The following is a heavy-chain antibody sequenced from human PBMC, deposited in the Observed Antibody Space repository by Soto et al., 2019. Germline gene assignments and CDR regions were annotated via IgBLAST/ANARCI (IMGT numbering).Heavy chain of an antibody. CDR3: AVIIVGATLFDY. CDR2: IYPSDSDT. CDR1: GYIFANFW. D-gene: IGHD1-26*01. V-gene: IGHV5-51*01. J-gene: IGHJ4*02. Sequence: PGESLKISCKGSGYIFANFWIGWVRHMPGEGLEWMRIIYPSDSDTGYSPSFEGQVTISADKSISTAYLQWNSLKASDTAMYYCAVIIVGATLFDYWGQGTLVTVSS.